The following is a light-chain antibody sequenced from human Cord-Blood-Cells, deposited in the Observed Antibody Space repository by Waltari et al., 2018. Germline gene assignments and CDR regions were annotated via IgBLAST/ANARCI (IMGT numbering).Light chain of an antibody. CDR1: QSISSY. CDR2: AAS. CDR3: QQSYSTPPT. J-gene: IGKJ1*01. Sequence: DIQITQSPSSLSASVGDRDTLTCRASQSISSYLHWYQQKPGKDPNLLIYAASSLQSWVPSMFSGSGSETDFTLTISSLQPEDFATYYWQQSYSTPPTFGQGTKVEIK. V-gene: IGKV1-39*01.